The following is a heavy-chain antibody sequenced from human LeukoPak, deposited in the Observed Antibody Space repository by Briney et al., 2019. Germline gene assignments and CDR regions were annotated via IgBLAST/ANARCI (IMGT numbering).Heavy chain of an antibody. J-gene: IGHJ4*02. CDR3: AKDPRRYSSSWYGGDY. Sequence: GGSLRLSCAAPGFTFSSYAMSWVRQAPGKGLEWVSAISGSGGSTYYADSVKGRFTISRDNSKDTLYLQMNSLRAEDTAVYYCAKDPRRYSSSWYGGDYWGQGTLVTVSS. CDR1: GFTFSSYA. D-gene: IGHD6-13*01. CDR2: ISGSGGST. V-gene: IGHV3-23*01.